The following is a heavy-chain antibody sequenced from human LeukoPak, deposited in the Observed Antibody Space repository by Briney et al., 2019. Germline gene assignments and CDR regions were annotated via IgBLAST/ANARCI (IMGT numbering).Heavy chain of an antibody. CDR3: AKDLKYQLLYDY. D-gene: IGHD2-2*02. V-gene: IGHV3-23*01. Sequence: PGGSLRLSCAASGFTFSSYGMSWVRQAPGKGLEWVSAISGSGGSTYYADSVKGRFTISRDNSKNTLYLQMNSLRAEDTAVYYCAKDLKYQLLYDYWGQGTLVTVSS. CDR1: GFTFSSYG. CDR2: ISGSGGST. J-gene: IGHJ4*02.